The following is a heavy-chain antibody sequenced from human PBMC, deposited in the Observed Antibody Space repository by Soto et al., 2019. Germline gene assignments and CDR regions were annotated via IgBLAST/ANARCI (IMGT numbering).Heavy chain of an antibody. J-gene: IGHJ4*02. CDR2: ISNSGST. CDR3: ATESGSTYGYFDH. Sequence: QLHLQESGPGLVKPSETLSLTCTVSGGSVTSDEDYWTWIRQSPGKGLEWIGYISNSGSTGYNPSLKTRRSMSVDRSKNQFTLRLTSVTAADTAVYFCATESGSTYGYFDHWGQGTQVTVSS. V-gene: IGHV4-30-4*01. CDR1: GGSVTSDEDY. D-gene: IGHD5-18*01.